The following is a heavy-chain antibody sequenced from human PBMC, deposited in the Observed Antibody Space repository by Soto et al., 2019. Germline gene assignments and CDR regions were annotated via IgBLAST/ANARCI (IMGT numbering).Heavy chain of an antibody. D-gene: IGHD4-17*01. CDR3: ARGFRDYVGTNWFDP. CDR2: ISYSGST. J-gene: IGHJ5*02. CDR1: GGSISSYF. Sequence: SETLSLTCTVSGGSISSYFWSWIRQPPGKGPEWIGYISYSGSTKYNPSLKSRVTISVDRSKNQFSLKLSSVTAADTAVYYCARGFRDYVGTNWFDPWGQGTLVTVSS. V-gene: IGHV4-59*12.